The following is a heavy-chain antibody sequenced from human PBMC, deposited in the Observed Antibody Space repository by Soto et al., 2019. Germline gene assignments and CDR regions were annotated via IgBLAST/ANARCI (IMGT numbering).Heavy chain of an antibody. Sequence: EVQLVESGGGLVQPGGSLRLSCAASGFTFSAYTMNWVRQAPGKGLEWLSYISSSSSTIYYADSVKGRFTISRDNAKNALYLQMNSLRVEDTAVYYCASQPERSSTWYRWGQGNLVTVSS. J-gene: IGHJ4*02. CDR1: GFTFSAYT. V-gene: IGHV3-48*01. CDR3: ASQPERSSTWYR. CDR2: ISSSSSTI. D-gene: IGHD6-13*01.